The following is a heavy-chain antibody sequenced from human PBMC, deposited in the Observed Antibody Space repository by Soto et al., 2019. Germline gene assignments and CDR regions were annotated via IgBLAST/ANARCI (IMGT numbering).Heavy chain of an antibody. D-gene: IGHD6-19*01. CDR3: ARGGDSSGWNFDY. CDR2: INHSGST. J-gene: IGHJ4*02. Sequence: QVQLQQWGAGLLKPSETLSLTCAVYGGSFSGYYWSWIRQPPGKGLAWIGEINHSGSTNYNPSLKSRVTISVDTSKNQFSLKLSSVTAADTAVYYCARGGDSSGWNFDYWGQGTLVTVSS. V-gene: IGHV4-34*01. CDR1: GGSFSGYY.